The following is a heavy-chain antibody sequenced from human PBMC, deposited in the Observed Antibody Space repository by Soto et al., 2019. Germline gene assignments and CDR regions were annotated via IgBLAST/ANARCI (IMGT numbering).Heavy chain of an antibody. CDR3: ARLRRDWGDAFDL. CDR2: IIPVFDKA. Sequence: QVHLVQSGADVKKPGSSVKVSCKTSGGSFGSSAISWVRQAPAQGLEWMGVIIPVFDKANYAQNFQGRLTITADELTGTVFMDLSSLRSEDTAVYFCARLRRDWGDAFDLWGLGTFVTVSS. V-gene: IGHV1-69*01. J-gene: IGHJ3*01. CDR1: GGSFGSSA. D-gene: IGHD3-16*01.